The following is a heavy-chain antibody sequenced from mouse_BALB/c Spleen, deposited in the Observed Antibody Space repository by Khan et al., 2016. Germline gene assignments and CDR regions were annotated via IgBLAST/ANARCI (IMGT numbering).Heavy chain of an antibody. CDR3: ASGYDPFAY. V-gene: IGHV1-87*01. CDR1: GYTFTSYW. D-gene: IGHD2-14*01. J-gene: IGHJ3*01. Sequence: QVQLQQSGAELARPGASVKLSCKASGYTFTSYWMQLVKQRPGQGLEWIGAIYPGDGDTRYTQKFKDQATLTADKSSTTAYMLLSSLAAEDSAVYYCASGYDPFAYWGQGTLVTVSA. CDR2: IYPGDGDT.